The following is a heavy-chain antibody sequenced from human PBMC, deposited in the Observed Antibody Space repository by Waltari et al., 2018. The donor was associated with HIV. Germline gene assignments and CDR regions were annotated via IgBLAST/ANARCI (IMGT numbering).Heavy chain of an antibody. V-gene: IGHV5-51*01. CDR3: ARRGNNYGDAFDI. D-gene: IGHD4-17*01. CDR2: IYPSDSDT. J-gene: IGHJ3*02. CDR1: GYDFTTYW. Sequence: LKISCKASGYDFTTYWIGWVRQMPGKGLECMGLIYPSDSDTKYSPSFQGQVTLSADKSINTAYLHWSSLKAPDTAIYYCARRGNNYGDAFDIWGQGTMVNVS.